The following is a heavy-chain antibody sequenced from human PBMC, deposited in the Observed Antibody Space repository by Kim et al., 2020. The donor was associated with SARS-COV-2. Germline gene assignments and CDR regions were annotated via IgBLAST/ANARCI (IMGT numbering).Heavy chain of an antibody. V-gene: IGHV1-18*01. CDR1: GYTFTSYG. J-gene: IGHJ6*02. CDR2: ISAYNGNT. Sequence: ASVKVSCKASGYTFTSYGISWVRQAPGQGLEWMGWISAYNGNTNYAQKLQGRVTMTTDTSTSTAYMELRSLRSDDTAVYYCARGFSFPRYYGSGSYQYYGMDVWGQGTTVTVSS. CDR3: ARGFSFPRYYGSGSYQYYGMDV. D-gene: IGHD3-10*01.